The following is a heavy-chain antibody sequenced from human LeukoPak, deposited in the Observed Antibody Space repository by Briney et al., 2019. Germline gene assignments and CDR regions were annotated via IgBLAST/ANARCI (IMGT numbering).Heavy chain of an antibody. CDR2: INSDGSST. V-gene: IGHV3-74*01. J-gene: IGHJ4*02. CDR3: ARSTASGNFDY. CDR1: GFTFSDYW. D-gene: IGHD2-21*02. Sequence: GSLRLSCAASGFTFSDYWMHWVRQAPGKGLVWVSRINSDGSSTSYADSVKGRFTISRDNAKNTLYLQMNSLRAEDTAVYYCARSTASGNFDYWGQGTLVTVSS.